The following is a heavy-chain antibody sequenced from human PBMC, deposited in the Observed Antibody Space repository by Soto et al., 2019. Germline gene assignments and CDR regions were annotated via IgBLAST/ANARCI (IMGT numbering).Heavy chain of an antibody. D-gene: IGHD6-13*01. CDR1: GGSISSSSYY. J-gene: IGHJ5*02. Sequence: SETLSLTCTVSGGSISSSSYYWGWIRQPPGKGLEWIGSIYYSGSTYYNPSLKSRVTISVDTSKNQFSLKLSSVTAADTAVYYCARQRGRIAAAGRGNWFDPWGQGTLVTVSS. V-gene: IGHV4-39*01. CDR2: IYYSGST. CDR3: ARQRGRIAAAGRGNWFDP.